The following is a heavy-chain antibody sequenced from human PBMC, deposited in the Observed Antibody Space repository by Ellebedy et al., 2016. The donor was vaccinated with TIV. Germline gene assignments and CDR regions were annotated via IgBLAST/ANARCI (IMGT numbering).Heavy chain of an antibody. D-gene: IGHD1-26*01. V-gene: IGHV3-23*01. J-gene: IGHJ4*02. Sequence: GESLKISXAASGFTFSSYAMSWVRQAPGKGLEWVSAISGSGGSTYYADSVKGRFTISRDNSKNTLYLQMNSLRAEDTAVYYCAKDSGHGPGDCSDWGQGTLVTVSS. CDR1: GFTFSSYA. CDR3: AKDSGHGPGDCSD. CDR2: ISGSGGST.